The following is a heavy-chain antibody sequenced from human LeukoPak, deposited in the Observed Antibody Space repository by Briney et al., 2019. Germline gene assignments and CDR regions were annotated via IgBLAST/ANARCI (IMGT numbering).Heavy chain of an antibody. CDR3: ARAPRDYYYYMDV. V-gene: IGHV3-11*01. Sequence: GGSLRLSCAASGFTFSDYYMSWIRQAPGKGLEWVSYISSSGSTIYHADSVKGRFTISRDNAKNSLYLQMNSLRAEDTAVYYCARAPRDYYYYMDVWGKGTTVTVSS. J-gene: IGHJ6*03. CDR2: ISSSGSTI. CDR1: GFTFSDYY.